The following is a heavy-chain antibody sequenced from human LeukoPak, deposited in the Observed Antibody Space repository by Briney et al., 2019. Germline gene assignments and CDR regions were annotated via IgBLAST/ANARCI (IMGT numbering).Heavy chain of an antibody. V-gene: IGHV1-69*13. CDR3: ARSDEDRRRYSSSWYTFSFDY. Sequence: SVKVSCKASGGTFSSYAISWVRQAPGQGLEWMGGIIPIFGTANYAQKFQGRVTITADESTSTAYMELSSLRSEDTAVYYWARSDEDRRRYSSSWYTFSFDYWGQGTLVTVSS. J-gene: IGHJ4*02. CDR2: IIPIFGTA. D-gene: IGHD6-13*01. CDR1: GGTFSSYA.